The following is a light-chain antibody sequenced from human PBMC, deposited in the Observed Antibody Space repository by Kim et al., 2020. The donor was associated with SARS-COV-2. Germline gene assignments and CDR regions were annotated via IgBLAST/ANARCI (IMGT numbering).Light chain of an antibody. CDR2: GAS. J-gene: IGKJ1*01. CDR3: QQYGSSPPT. Sequence: PGERATLSCRASQSVSSSYLAWYQQKPGQAPRLLIYGASSRATGIPERFSGSGSGTDFTLTISRLEPEDFAVYYCQQYGSSPPTFGQGTKVDIK. CDR1: QSVSSSY. V-gene: IGKV3-20*01.